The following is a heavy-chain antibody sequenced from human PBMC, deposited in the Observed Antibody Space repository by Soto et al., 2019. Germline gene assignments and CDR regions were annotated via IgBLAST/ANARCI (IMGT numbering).Heavy chain of an antibody. V-gene: IGHV1-3*01. D-gene: IGHD6-13*01. CDR1: GYTFTSYA. Sequence: VASVKVSCKASGYTFTSYAMHWVRQAPGQRLEWMGWINAGNGNTKYSQKFQGRVTITRDTSASTAYMELSSLRSEDTAVYYCARDVRNYFTMRIAEAGTWFDPWGQGTLVTVSS. CDR3: ARDVRNYFTMRIAEAGTWFDP. J-gene: IGHJ5*02. CDR2: INAGNGNT.